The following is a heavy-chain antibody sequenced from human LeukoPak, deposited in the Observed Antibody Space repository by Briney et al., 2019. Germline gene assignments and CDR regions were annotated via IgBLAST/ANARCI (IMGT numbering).Heavy chain of an antibody. V-gene: IGHV4-34*01. J-gene: IGHJ4*02. Sequence: SETLSLTCAVYGGSFSGYYWSWIRQPPGKGLEWIGEINHSGSTNYNPSLKSRVTISVDTSKNQFSLKLSSVTAADTAVYYCARTYYYDSSGYYTTRQTFDYWGQGTLVTVSS. D-gene: IGHD3-22*01. CDR1: GGSFSGYY. CDR3: ARTYYYDSSGYYTTRQTFDY. CDR2: INHSGST.